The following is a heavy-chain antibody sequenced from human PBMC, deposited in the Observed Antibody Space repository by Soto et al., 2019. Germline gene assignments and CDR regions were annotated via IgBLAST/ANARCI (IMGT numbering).Heavy chain of an antibody. CDR3: ARQASTIFGVFNNYYEYSGMDA. CDR1: GYSFTSYW. V-gene: IGHV5-51*01. D-gene: IGHD3-3*01. CDR2: IYPGDSDT. Sequence: PGESLKISCKGSGYSFTSYWIGWVRQMPGKGLEWMGIIYPGDSDTRYSPSFQGQVTISADKSISTAYLQWSSLKASDTAMYYCARQASTIFGVFNNYYEYSGMDARCQGNTLTIS. J-gene: IGHJ6*02.